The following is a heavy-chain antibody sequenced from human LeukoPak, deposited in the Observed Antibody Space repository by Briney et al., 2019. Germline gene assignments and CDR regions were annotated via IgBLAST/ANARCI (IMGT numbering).Heavy chain of an antibody. CDR2: LYYSGST. J-gene: IGHJ4*02. V-gene: IGHV4-59*08. D-gene: IGHD1-26*01. CDR3: ARHGGSYSYDY. Sequence: SETLSLTCTVSGGPINNCYWSWIRQPPGKGLEWIGCLYYSGSTSYNPSLKSRVSISVDTSKNQFSLKLSSVTAADTAVYYCARHGGSYSYDYWGQGTLVTVSS. CDR1: GGPINNCY.